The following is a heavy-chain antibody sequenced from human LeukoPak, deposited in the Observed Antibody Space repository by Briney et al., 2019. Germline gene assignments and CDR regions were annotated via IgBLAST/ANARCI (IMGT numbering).Heavy chain of an antibody. CDR3: ARTSPTSHFDF. CDR2: INGDGSNS. Sequence: GGSLRLSCVASGFTFTTYCMHWARQAPGKGLVWVSRINGDGSNSNYADSVKGRFTISRDNARNTLYLQMNGLRAEDTALYYCARTSPTSHFDFWGQGTLVTVSS. D-gene: IGHD3-16*01. CDR1: GFTFTTYC. V-gene: IGHV3-74*01. J-gene: IGHJ4*02.